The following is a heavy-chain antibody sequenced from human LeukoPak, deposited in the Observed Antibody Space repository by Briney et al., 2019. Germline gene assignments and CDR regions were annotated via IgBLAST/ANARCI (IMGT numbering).Heavy chain of an antibody. CDR1: GGFISSHY. CDR2: IHYSGST. CDR3: ARGVLL. D-gene: IGHD4/OR15-4a*01. J-gene: IGHJ4*02. V-gene: IGHV4-59*11. Sequence: SETLSLTCTVSGGFISSHYWSWIRQPPGKGLEWIGNIHYSGSTNYNPSLKSRVTISVDTCKNQFSLRLNSVTAADTAVYYCARGVLLWGQGTLVTVSS.